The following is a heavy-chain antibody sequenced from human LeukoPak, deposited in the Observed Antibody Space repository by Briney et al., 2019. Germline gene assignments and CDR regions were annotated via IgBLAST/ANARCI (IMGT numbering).Heavy chain of an antibody. V-gene: IGHV4-59*01. J-gene: IGHJ6*03. D-gene: IGHD3-3*01. CDR3: ARATNDFWSGYSPYYMDV. CDR1: GGSISSYY. Sequence: SETLSLTCTVSGGSISSYYWSWIRQPPGKGLEWIGYIYYSGSTNYNPSLKSRVTISVDTSKNQFSLKLSSVTAADTAVYYCARATNDFWSGYSPYYMDVWGKGTTVTVSS. CDR2: IYYSGST.